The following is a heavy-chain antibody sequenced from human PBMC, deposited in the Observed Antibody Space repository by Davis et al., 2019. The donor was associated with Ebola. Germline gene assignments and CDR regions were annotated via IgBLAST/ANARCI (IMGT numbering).Heavy chain of an antibody. J-gene: IGHJ4*02. CDR2: INHSGST. CDR3: ARSENWNYADDY. V-gene: IGHV4-34*01. CDR1: GGSFSGYY. Sequence: MPSETLSLTCAVYGGSFSGYYWSWIRQPPGKGLEWIGEINHSGSTNYNPSLKSRVTISVDTSKNQFSLKLSSVTAADTAVYYCARSENWNYADDYWGQGTLVTVSS. D-gene: IGHD1-7*01.